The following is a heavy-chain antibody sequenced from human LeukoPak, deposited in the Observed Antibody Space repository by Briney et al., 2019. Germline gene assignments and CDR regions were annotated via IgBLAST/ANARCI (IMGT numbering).Heavy chain of an antibody. CDR1: GASINNNS. CDR2: ISSNGNT. Sequence: SETLSLTCAVSGASINNNSWTWVRQPPGKGLEWIGYISSNGNTNYNPSLKGRVTMSIETSKNQFSLQLPSVTAADTAVYYCASGTFDGPLYGTYWYFHVWGRGTLVTVSS. V-gene: IGHV4-59*01. D-gene: IGHD1/OR15-1a*01. CDR3: ASGTFDGPLYGTYWYFHV. J-gene: IGHJ2*01.